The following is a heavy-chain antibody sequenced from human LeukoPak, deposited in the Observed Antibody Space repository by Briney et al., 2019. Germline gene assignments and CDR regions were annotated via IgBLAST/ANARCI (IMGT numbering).Heavy chain of an antibody. V-gene: IGHV3-49*04. CDR2: IRSKAYGGTT. CDR1: GFTFGDYA. CDR3: TRATAVFWSGYPDY. Sequence: GGSLRLSCTASGFTFGDYAMSWVRQAPGKGLEWVGFIRSKAYGGTTEYAASVKGRFTISRDDSKSIAYLQMDSLKTEDTAVYYCTRATAVFWSGYPDYWGQGTLVTVSS. J-gene: IGHJ4*02. D-gene: IGHD3-3*01.